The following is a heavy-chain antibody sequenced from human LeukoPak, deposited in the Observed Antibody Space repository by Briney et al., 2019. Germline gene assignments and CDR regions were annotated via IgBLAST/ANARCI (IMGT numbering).Heavy chain of an antibody. D-gene: IGHD2-8*02. V-gene: IGHV3-30*02. J-gene: IGHJ5*02. Sequence: GGSLRLSCAASGFTFSSYAMSWVRQAPGKGLEWVAFIRYDGSDKYYADSVKGRFTISRDNAKNSLYLQMNSLRAEDTAVYYCAREAVVYAIGDWFDPWGQGTLVTVSS. CDR2: IRYDGSDK. CDR1: GFTFSSYA. CDR3: AREAVVYAIGDWFDP.